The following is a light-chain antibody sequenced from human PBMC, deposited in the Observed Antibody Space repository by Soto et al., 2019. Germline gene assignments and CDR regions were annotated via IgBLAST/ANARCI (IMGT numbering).Light chain of an antibody. V-gene: IGLV2-14*01. CDR2: EVD. CDR1: SSDVGGYNR. Sequence: QSALTQPASVSGSPGQSSTISFTGTSSDVGGYNRVSWYQHHEGKGPKMLIFEVDNRPSGISDRFSGSNSGDTVSLTICYLQAEDEADYYCVSYIESSLTHRVFCGGNKVTVL. J-gene: IGLJ3*02. CDR3: VSYIESSLTHRV.